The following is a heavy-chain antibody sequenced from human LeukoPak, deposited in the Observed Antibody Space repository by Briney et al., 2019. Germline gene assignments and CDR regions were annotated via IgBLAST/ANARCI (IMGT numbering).Heavy chain of an antibody. Sequence: GGSLRLSCAASGFAFSTYAMRWVRRGPGKGLEWVALVSYDGGSKYYADSVKGRITISRDNSKNTLHLQMNSLRSEDTGVYYCARVKGGIAAAGNYFDYWGQGTLVTVSS. V-gene: IGHV3-30-3*01. CDR1: GFAFSTYA. CDR3: ARVKGGIAAAGNYFDY. CDR2: VSYDGGSK. J-gene: IGHJ4*02. D-gene: IGHD6-13*01.